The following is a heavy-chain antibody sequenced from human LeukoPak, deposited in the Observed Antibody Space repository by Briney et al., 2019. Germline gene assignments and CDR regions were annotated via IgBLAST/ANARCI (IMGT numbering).Heavy chain of an antibody. Sequence: PGGSLRLSCAASGFTFSSHAMSWVRQAPGKGLVWVSRINGDGSDTSYADSVKGRFTISRDNTKNALFLQMNSLRAEDTAVYYCVRDPPEREGLFDYWGQGTLVTVSS. D-gene: IGHD5-24*01. J-gene: IGHJ4*02. V-gene: IGHV3-74*01. CDR1: GFTFSSHA. CDR3: VRDPPEREGLFDY. CDR2: INGDGSDT.